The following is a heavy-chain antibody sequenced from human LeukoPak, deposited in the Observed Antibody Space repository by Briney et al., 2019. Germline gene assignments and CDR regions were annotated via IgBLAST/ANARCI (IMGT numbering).Heavy chain of an antibody. V-gene: IGHV4-59*08. D-gene: IGHD2-15*01. CDR1: GVSISTYY. J-gene: IGHJ4*02. CDR3: ARLLRMDCTCVSCFIPSFDY. CDR2: IYYTGGT. Sequence: PSETLSLTCSVSGVSISTYYWSWIRLPPGKGLEWIGLIYYTGGTNYNPSLKGRVTMSIDTSKNQMSLQLTSVPAADTAVYYCARLLRMDCTCVSCFIPSFDYWGQGILVTVSS.